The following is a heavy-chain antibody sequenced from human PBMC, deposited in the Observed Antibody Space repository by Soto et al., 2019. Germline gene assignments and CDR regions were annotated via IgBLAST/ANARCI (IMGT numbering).Heavy chain of an antibody. CDR2: IYYSGST. CDR1: GGSISSYY. V-gene: IGHV4-59*08. CDR3: ARPNSLGYCMDV. Sequence: SETLSLTCTVSGGSISSYYWSWIRQPPGEGLEWIGHIYYSGSTNYNPSLASRVTISIDTSKNQFSLNLSSVTAADTAVYYCARPNSLGYCMDVWGKGTKVTVSS. J-gene: IGHJ6*03. D-gene: IGHD6-13*01.